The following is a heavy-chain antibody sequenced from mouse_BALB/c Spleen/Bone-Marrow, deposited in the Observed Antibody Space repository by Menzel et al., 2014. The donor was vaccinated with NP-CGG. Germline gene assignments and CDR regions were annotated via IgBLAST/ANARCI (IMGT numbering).Heavy chain of an antibody. J-gene: IGHJ4*01. D-gene: IGHD2-12*01. CDR3: VRNPIRPNAMDY. Sequence: VKLMESGPGLVQPSQSLSITCTVSGFSLTSYGVHWIRQSPGKGLEWLGVIWSGGSTDYNAPFISRLSISKDNSKSXVFFKMNSLQANDTAIYYCVRNPIRPNAMDYWGQGTSVTVSS. V-gene: IGHV2-2*02. CDR2: IWSGGST. CDR1: GFSLTSYG.